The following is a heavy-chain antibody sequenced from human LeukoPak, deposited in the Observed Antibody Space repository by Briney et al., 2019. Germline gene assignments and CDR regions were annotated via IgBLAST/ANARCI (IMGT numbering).Heavy chain of an antibody. CDR2: MNPNSGNT. CDR1: GYTFTSYD. V-gene: IGHV1-8*03. Sequence: ASVKVSCKASGYTFTSYDINWVRQATGQGLEWMGWMNPNSGNTGYAQKFQGRVTITRNTSISTAYMELSSLRSDDTAVYYCARGGRLWFGELLRDYWGQGTLVTVSS. CDR3: ARGGRLWFGELLRDY. J-gene: IGHJ4*02. D-gene: IGHD3-10*01.